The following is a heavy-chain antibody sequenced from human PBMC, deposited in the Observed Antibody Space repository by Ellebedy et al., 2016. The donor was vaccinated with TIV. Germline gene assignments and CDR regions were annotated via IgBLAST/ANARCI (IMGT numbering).Heavy chain of an antibody. CDR1: GGSFSGYY. CDR2: INHSGST. V-gene: IGHV4-34*01. D-gene: IGHD3-16*02. Sequence: MPSETLSLTCAVYGGSFSGYYWSWIRQPPGKGLEWIGEINHSGSTNYNPSLKSRVTISVDTSKNQFPLKLSHVTAADTAVYYCARSEGSYRPLDYWGQGTLVTVSS. CDR3: ARSEGSYRPLDY. J-gene: IGHJ4*02.